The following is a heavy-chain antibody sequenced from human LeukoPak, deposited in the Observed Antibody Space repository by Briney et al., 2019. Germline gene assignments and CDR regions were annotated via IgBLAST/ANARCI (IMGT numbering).Heavy chain of an antibody. CDR3: ASGEGYSYGLDY. CDR2: IYYSGST. Sequence: SETLSLTCTVSGGSISSYYWSWLRQPPGKGLEWIGYIYYSGSTNYNPSLKSRVTISVDTSKNQFSLKLCAVAAADTAVYYWASGEGYSYGLDYWGQGTLVTVSS. D-gene: IGHD5-18*01. V-gene: IGHV4-59*01. CDR1: GGSISSYY. J-gene: IGHJ4*02.